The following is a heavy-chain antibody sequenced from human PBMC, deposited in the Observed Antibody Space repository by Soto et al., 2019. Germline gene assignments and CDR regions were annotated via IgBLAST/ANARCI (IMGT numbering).Heavy chain of an antibody. V-gene: IGHV3-30*04. J-gene: IGHJ4*02. CDR1: GFTFSSYA. Sequence: AGGSLRLSCAASGFTFSSYAMHWVRQAPGKGLEWVAVISYDGSNKYYADSVKGRFTISRDNSKNTLYLQMNSLRAEDTAVYYCARDEVDDWGQGTLVTVAS. CDR2: ISYDGSNK. CDR3: ARDEVDD.